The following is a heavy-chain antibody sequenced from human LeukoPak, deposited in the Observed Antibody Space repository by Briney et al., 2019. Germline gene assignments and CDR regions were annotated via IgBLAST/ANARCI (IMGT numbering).Heavy chain of an antibody. D-gene: IGHD3-22*01. CDR1: GLTFSRYW. V-gene: IGHV3-74*01. Sequence: GGSLRLSCEASGLTFSRYWMHWVRQAPGKGLVWVSRIKSDGKTNYADSVKGRFTISRDNAENTVSLQMDSLRAEDTGVYYCARAPSEVGGYYPEYFRHWGQGTLVTVSS. J-gene: IGHJ1*01. CDR2: IKSDGKT. CDR3: ARAPSEVGGYYPEYFRH.